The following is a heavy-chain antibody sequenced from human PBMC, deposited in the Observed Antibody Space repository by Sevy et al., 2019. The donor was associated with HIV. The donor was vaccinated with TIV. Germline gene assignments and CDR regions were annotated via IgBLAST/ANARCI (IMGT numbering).Heavy chain of an antibody. Sequence: ASVKVSCKASGGTFSSYAIRWVRQAPGQGLEWMGGIIPIFGTANYAQKFQGRVTSTADESTSTAYMELSSLRSEDTAVYYCARAGGYERHYYYYYIDVWGKGTTVTVSS. CDR2: IIPIFGTA. J-gene: IGHJ6*03. D-gene: IGHD5-12*01. CDR3: ARAGGYERHYYYYYIDV. V-gene: IGHV1-69*13. CDR1: GGTFSSYA.